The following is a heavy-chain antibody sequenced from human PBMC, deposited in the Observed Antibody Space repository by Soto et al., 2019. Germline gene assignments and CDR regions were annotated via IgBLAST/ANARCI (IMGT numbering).Heavy chain of an antibody. CDR3: ASSGGGEDY. CDR1: GGSIISSHW. CDR2: IYHSGST. Sequence: QVQLQESGPGLVKPSGTLSLSCAVSGGSIISSHWWTWVRQPPGKGLEWIGEIYHSGSTNYNPSLKGSVTKSVDTSRNQFSLNLGSVAAAETAVYYCASSGGGEDYWGQGILVTVSS. J-gene: IGHJ4*02. V-gene: IGHV4-4*02. D-gene: IGHD3-16*01.